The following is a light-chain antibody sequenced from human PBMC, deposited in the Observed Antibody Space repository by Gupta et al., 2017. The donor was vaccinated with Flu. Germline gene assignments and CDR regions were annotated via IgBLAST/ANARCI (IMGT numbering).Light chain of an antibody. CDR3: QQYLSIPRT. Sequence: DIVMTQSPDSLAVSLGERATINCKSSQTVLYSLDNKNYLAWYQQRPGQPPKLLIYLESSRESGVPDRFSGSGSGTDFTLTISSLQAEDVAVYYCQQYLSIPRTFGQGTTVEIK. CDR1: QTVLYSLDNKNY. CDR2: LES. V-gene: IGKV4-1*01. J-gene: IGKJ1*01.